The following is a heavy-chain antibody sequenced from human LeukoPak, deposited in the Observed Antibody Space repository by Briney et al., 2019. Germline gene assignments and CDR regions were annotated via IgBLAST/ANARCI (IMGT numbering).Heavy chain of an antibody. CDR3: TRESGSYHGNDY. Sequence: HGESLKISCKGSGYSFTSYWISWVRQAPGQGLEWMGRINPNNGATNYAQKFQGRVTITGDTSISTAYMELSSLRSDDTAVYYCTRESGSYHGNDYWGQGTLVTVSS. CDR1: GYSFTSYW. CDR2: INPNNGAT. J-gene: IGHJ4*02. V-gene: IGHV1-2*06. D-gene: IGHD1-26*01.